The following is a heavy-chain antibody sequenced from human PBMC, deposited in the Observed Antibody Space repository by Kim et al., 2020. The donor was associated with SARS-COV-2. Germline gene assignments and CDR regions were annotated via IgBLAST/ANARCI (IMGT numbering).Heavy chain of an antibody. CDR2: IYSSGST. Sequence: SETLSLTCTVSGGSISSSSYYWGWIRQPPGKGLEWIGSIYSSGSTYYNPSLKSRVIISVDTSKNQFSLKLSSMTAADTAVYYCAKHRSSRWYPDYYYGMDVWGQGTTVTVSS. CDR3: AKHRSSRWYPDYYYGMDV. CDR1: GGSISSSSYY. D-gene: IGHD6-13*01. J-gene: IGHJ6*02. V-gene: IGHV4-39*01.